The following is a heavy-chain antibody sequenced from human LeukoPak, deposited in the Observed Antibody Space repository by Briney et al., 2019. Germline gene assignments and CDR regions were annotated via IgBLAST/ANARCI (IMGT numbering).Heavy chain of an antibody. CDR1: GFTFGDHA. CDR2: IRSKGYGGTT. Sequence: TGGSLRLSCSASGFTFGDHAMSWVRQAPGKGLEWVGFIRSKGYGGTTEYAASVEGRFSLSRDDSKSFVYLQMSSLKTEDTAVYYCTRVRPGNDFDYWGQGTLVTVSS. D-gene: IGHD3-10*01. CDR3: TRVRPGNDFDY. V-gene: IGHV3-49*04. J-gene: IGHJ4*02.